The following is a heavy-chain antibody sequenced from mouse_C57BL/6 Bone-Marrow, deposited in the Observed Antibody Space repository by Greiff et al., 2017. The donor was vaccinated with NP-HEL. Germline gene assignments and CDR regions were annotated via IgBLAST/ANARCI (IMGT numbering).Heavy chain of an antibody. CDR1: GYSFTSYY. J-gene: IGHJ3*01. Sequence: VQLQQSGPELVKPGASVKISCKASGYSFTSYYIHWVKQRPGQGLEWIGWIYPGSGNTKYNEKFKGKATLTADTSSSTAYMQLSSLTSEDSAVYYCARLYYYGSSPAWFAYWGQGTLVTVSA. CDR2: IYPGSGNT. CDR3: ARLYYYGSSPAWFAY. D-gene: IGHD1-1*01. V-gene: IGHV1-66*01.